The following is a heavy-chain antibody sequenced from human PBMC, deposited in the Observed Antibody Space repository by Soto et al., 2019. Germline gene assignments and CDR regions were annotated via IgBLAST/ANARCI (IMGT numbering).Heavy chain of an antibody. CDR1: GFTFSSYG. Sequence: LRLSCAASGFTFSSYGMHWVRQAPGKGLEWVAVIWYDGSNKYYADSVKGRFTISRDNSKNTLYLQMNSLRAEDTAVYYCARGSSGSLSYFDYWGQGTLVTVSS. J-gene: IGHJ4*02. CDR3: ARGSSGSLSYFDY. D-gene: IGHD3-22*01. CDR2: IWYDGSNK. V-gene: IGHV3-33*01.